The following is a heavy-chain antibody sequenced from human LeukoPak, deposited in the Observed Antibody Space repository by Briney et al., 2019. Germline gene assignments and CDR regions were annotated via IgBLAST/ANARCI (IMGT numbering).Heavy chain of an antibody. CDR3: ARTKMAMFDY. D-gene: IGHD5-24*01. Sequence: GKSLKIYCKGSGYSFTSYWIGWVRQMPGKGLEWMGIIYPGDSDTRYSPSFQGQVTISADKSISTAYLQWSSLRASDTAMYYCARTKMAMFDYWGQGTLVTVSS. CDR2: IYPGDSDT. V-gene: IGHV5-51*01. J-gene: IGHJ4*02. CDR1: GYSFTSYW.